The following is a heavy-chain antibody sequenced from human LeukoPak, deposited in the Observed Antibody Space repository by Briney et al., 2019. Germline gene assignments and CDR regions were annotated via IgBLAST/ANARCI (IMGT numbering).Heavy chain of an antibody. V-gene: IGHV1-2*02. Sequence: GASVKVSCKASGYTFTGYYMHWVRQAPGQGLEWMGWINPNSGGTNYAQKFQGRVTMTRDTSISTAYMELSRLRSDDTAVYYCARDYYGSGSLYYYYYGMDVWGQGTTVTVSS. CDR3: ARDYYGSGSLYYYYYGMDV. CDR2: INPNSGGT. J-gene: IGHJ6*02. D-gene: IGHD3-10*01. CDR1: GYTFTGYY.